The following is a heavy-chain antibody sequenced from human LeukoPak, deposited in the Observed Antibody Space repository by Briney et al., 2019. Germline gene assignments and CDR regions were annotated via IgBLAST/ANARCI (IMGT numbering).Heavy chain of an antibody. V-gene: IGHV4-59*08. CDR1: GGSISSYY. CDR3: ARQGIAAVGAQFDY. CDR2: IYYSGST. J-gene: IGHJ4*02. Sequence: PSETLSLTCTVSGGSISSYYWSWIRQPPGKGLEWIGYIYYSGSTNCNPSLKSRVTISVDTSKNQFSLKLSSVTAADTAVYYCARQGIAAVGAQFDYWGQGTLVTVSS. D-gene: IGHD6-13*01.